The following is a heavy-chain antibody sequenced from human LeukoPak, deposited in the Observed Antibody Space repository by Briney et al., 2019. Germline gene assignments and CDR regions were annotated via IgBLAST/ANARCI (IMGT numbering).Heavy chain of an antibody. Sequence: APVKVSCKASGYTFASYAMHWVRQAPGQRLEWMGWINAGNGNTKYSQKFQGWVTMTRDTSISTAYMELSRLRSDDTAVYYCARVRLPVAGSGYYYYGMDVWGQGTTVTVSS. CDR2: INAGNGNT. D-gene: IGHD6-19*01. CDR3: ARVRLPVAGSGYYYYGMDV. CDR1: GYTFASYA. V-gene: IGHV1-3*01. J-gene: IGHJ6*02.